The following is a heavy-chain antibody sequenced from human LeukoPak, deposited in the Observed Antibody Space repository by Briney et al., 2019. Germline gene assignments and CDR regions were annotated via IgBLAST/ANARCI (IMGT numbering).Heavy chain of an antibody. CDR1: GFTASSNY. V-gene: IGHV3-53*01. CDR2: IYSSGMT. Sequence: GGSLRLSCAASGFTASSNYMSWVRQAPGNGLEWVSVIYSSGMTYYPDSVKGRFTISRDNSKNTLYLHMNSLRAEDTAVYYCARDLYGVSHDYWGQGTLVTVSS. J-gene: IGHJ4*02. CDR3: ARDLYGVSHDY. D-gene: IGHD4-17*01.